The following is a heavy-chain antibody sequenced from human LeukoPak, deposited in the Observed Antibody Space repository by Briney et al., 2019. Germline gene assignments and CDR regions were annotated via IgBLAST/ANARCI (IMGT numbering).Heavy chain of an antibody. CDR3: VKDLNWAFDY. D-gene: IGHD3-16*01. CDR1: GFTFYNYA. CDR2: ISSSGGST. J-gene: IGHJ4*02. Sequence: GGSLRLSCAASGFTFYNYAMSWVRQAPGKGPEWVSSISSSGGSTYYADSVKGRFTISRDNAKNSLYLQINSLRAEDTAVYYCVKDLNWAFDYWGQGTLVTVSS. V-gene: IGHV3-23*01.